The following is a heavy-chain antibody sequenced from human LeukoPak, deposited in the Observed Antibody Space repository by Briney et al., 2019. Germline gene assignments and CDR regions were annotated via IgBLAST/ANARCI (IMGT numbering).Heavy chain of an antibody. D-gene: IGHD3-10*01. CDR1: GFTFSSYW. CDR3: ARVFRYYGSGINN. Sequence: GGSLRLSCAASGFTFSSYWMTWVRQAPGKGLEWVANINQGGSEQNYVDSVKGRFTISRDNADNSLFLQMDSLRAEDTALYYCARVFRYYGSGINNWGQGTLVTVSS. CDR2: INQGGSEQ. V-gene: IGHV3-7*01. J-gene: IGHJ4*02.